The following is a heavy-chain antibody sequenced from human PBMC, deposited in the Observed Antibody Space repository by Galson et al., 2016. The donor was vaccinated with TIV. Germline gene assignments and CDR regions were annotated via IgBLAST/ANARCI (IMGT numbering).Heavy chain of an antibody. D-gene: IGHD3-9*01. CDR3: AKDTGSLPRNWFDP. V-gene: IGHV3-23*01. CDR1: GFTFSSFA. J-gene: IGHJ5*02. Sequence: SLRLSCAASGFTFSSFAMSWVRQAPGKALEWVSGISGSGGTTFYADSVKGRFSISRDNSKNTVYPQMNSLRAEDTAVYYCAKDTGSLPRNWFDPWGQGTLVTVSS. CDR2: ISGSGGTT.